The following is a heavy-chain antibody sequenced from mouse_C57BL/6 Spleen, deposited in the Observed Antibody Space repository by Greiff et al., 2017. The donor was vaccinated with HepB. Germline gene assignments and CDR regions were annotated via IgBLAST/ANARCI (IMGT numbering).Heavy chain of an antibody. CDR1: GFTFSSYA. CDR3: ARSELGQNWFAY. J-gene: IGHJ3*01. D-gene: IGHD4-1*01. Sequence: EVQRVESGGGLVKPGGSLKLSCAASGFTFSSYAMSWVRQTPEKRLEWVATISDGGSYTYYPDNVKGRFTISRDNAKNNLYLQMSHLKSEDTAMYYCARSELGQNWFAYWGQGTLVTVSA. V-gene: IGHV5-4*01. CDR2: ISDGGSYT.